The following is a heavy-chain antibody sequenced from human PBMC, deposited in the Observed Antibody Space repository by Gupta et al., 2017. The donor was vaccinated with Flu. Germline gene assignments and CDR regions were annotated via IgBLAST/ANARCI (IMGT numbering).Heavy chain of an antibody. J-gene: IGHJ2*01. D-gene: IGHD3-22*01. CDR2: IWYDGSNE. Sequence: QEQLVESGGGAVQPGSSLRLSCAASGYTLTRNGMHWVRQAPGKGLEWVAFIWYDGSNEYYAESVKGRFIISRDVAKNTVYLQMNSLRGEDTAMYYGARGPNRASADYYYKLGYFGRWGRGSLVTVSS. V-gene: IGHV3-33*01. CDR1: GYTLTRNG. CDR3: ARGPNRASADYYYKLGYFGR.